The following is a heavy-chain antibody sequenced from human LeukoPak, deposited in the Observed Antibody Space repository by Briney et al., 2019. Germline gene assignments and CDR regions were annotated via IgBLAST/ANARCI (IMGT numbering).Heavy chain of an antibody. V-gene: IGHV4-39*01. J-gene: IGHJ6*03. D-gene: IGHD6-19*01. CDR1: GVFIRGDTYY. CDR3: ARLWDSTGLYFYYYMDV. CDR2: YHIGNT. Sequence: SETLSPTCTVSGVFIRGDTYYWGWIRQPPGKGLEWIGNYHIGNTYYNPSLKSRVTISEDTSKNQFSLRVNSVTAADTAVYYCARLWDSTGLYFYYYMDVWGEGTTVTVSS.